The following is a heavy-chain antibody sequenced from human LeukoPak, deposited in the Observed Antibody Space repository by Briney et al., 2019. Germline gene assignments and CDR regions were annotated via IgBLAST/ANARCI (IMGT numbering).Heavy chain of an antibody. CDR1: GGSISSSSYY. Sequence: SENLSLTCTVSGGSISSSSYYWGWIRQPPGKGLEWIGNIYYSGSTYYTPSLKSRVTISIDTSKNQFSLKLSSVTAADTAVYYCARVGANDYEGSYYFDYWGQGTLVTVSS. CDR2: IYYSGST. V-gene: IGHV4-39*07. D-gene: IGHD4-17*01. J-gene: IGHJ4*02. CDR3: ARVGANDYEGSYYFDY.